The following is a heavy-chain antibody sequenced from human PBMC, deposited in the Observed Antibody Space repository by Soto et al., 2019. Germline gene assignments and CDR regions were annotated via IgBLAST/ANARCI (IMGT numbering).Heavy chain of an antibody. J-gene: IGHJ5*02. CDR1: GFTFSSYA. Sequence: GGSLRLSCAASGFTFSSYAMSWVRQAPGKGLEWVSAISGSGGSTYYADSVKGRFTISRDNSKNTLYLQMNSLRAEDTAVYYCAKDPDRYYDFWSGYPNWFDPWGQGTLVTVSS. CDR3: AKDPDRYYDFWSGYPNWFDP. V-gene: IGHV3-23*01. CDR2: ISGSGGST. D-gene: IGHD3-3*01.